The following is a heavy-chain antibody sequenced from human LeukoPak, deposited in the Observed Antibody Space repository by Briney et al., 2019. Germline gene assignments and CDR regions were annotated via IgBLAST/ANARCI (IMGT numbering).Heavy chain of an antibody. Sequence: SETLSLTCAVSGVSISSYYWSWVRQPPGKGLEWIWYIHISGGTNHNPSLKSRVTISIDTSKNQFSLKLSSVTAADTAVYYCARHKGDASYTFDYWGQGTLVTVSS. CDR3: ARHKGDASYTFDY. D-gene: IGHD1-26*01. V-gene: IGHV4-4*09. J-gene: IGHJ4*02. CDR1: GVSISSYY. CDR2: IHISGGT.